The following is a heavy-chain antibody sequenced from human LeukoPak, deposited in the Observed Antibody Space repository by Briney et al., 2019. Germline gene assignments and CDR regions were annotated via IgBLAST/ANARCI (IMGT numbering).Heavy chain of an antibody. Sequence: GGSLRLSCAASGFTFSSYWMSWVRQAPGKGLEWVANIKQDGSEKYYVDSVKGRFTISRDNAKNSLYLQMNSLRAEDTAVYYCAREPYCSSTSCPGLYGMDVWGQGTTVTVSS. J-gene: IGHJ6*02. D-gene: IGHD2-2*01. V-gene: IGHV3-7*04. CDR3: AREPYCSSTSCPGLYGMDV. CDR2: IKQDGSEK. CDR1: GFTFSSYW.